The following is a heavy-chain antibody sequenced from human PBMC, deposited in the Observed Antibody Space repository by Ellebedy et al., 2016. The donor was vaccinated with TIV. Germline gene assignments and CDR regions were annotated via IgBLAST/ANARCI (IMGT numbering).Heavy chain of an antibody. CDR3: ARRCITSCYTPGAFDI. Sequence: GGSLRLXXPASGFTFSGYWISWVRQAPGKGLEWVANLKQEGSEKYYVDSMKGRFTISRDSSKNTLYLQMNSLRVEDTAVYYCARRCITSCYTPGAFDIWGQGTMVTVSS. CDR1: GFTFSGYW. CDR2: LKQEGSEK. J-gene: IGHJ3*02. V-gene: IGHV3-7*02. D-gene: IGHD2-2*02.